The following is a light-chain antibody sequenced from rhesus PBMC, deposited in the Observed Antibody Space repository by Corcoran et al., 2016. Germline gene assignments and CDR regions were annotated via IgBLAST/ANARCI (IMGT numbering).Light chain of an antibody. Sequence: DIQMTQSPSSLSASVGDTVTITCRASQSISSWLAWYQQNPGKAPKLLCYKASNLQSGVPSRFSGSGSGTDFTLTISSLQTEDFATYYCLQYSSSPYSFGQGTKVEIK. J-gene: IGKJ2*01. CDR2: KAS. CDR1: QSISSW. CDR3: LQYSSSPYS. V-gene: IGKV1-22*01.